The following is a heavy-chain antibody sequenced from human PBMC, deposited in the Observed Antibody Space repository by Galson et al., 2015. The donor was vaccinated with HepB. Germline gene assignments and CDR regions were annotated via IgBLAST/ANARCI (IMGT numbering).Heavy chain of an antibody. CDR3: ARGEYQLLPHYGMDV. CDR2: IIPIFGTA. J-gene: IGHJ6*02. V-gene: IGHV1-69*13. CDR1: GGTFSSYA. D-gene: IGHD2-2*01. Sequence: SVKVSCKASGGTFSSYAISWVRQAPGQELEWMGGIIPIFGTANYAQTFQGRVTITADESTSTAYMELSSLRSEDTAVYYCARGEYQLLPHYGMDVWGQGTTVTVSS.